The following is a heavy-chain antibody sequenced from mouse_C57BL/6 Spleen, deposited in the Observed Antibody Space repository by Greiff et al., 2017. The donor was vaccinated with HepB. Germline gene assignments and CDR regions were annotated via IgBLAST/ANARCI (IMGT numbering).Heavy chain of an antibody. D-gene: IGHD1-1*01. J-gene: IGHJ2*01. CDR2: ISSGGSYT. Sequence: EVQGVESGGDLVKPGGSLKLSCAASGFTFSSYGMSWVRQTPDKRLEWVATISSGGSYTYYPDSVKGRFTISRDNAKNTLYLQMSSLKSEDTAMYYCARPHYYYGSSPGYFDYWGQGTTLTVSS. CDR1: GFTFSSYG. CDR3: ARPHYYYGSSPGYFDY. V-gene: IGHV5-6*01.